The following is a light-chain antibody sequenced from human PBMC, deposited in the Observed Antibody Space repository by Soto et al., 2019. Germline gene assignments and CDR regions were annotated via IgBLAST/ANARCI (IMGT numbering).Light chain of an antibody. Sequence: EIVLTQSPGTLSLSPGERATLSCRASQSVSSNYLAWYQQKPGQAPRLVFYGASNRATGIPDRFSGSGSGTDFTLTISSLEPEDFALYYCQQYANSPRTFGQGTKVEI. V-gene: IGKV3-20*01. CDR1: QSVSSNY. CDR2: GAS. J-gene: IGKJ1*01. CDR3: QQYANSPRT.